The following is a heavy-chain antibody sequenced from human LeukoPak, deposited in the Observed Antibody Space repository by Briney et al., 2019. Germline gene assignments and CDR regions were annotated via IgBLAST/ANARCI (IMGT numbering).Heavy chain of an antibody. D-gene: IGHD4-17*01. CDR2: IYNGDRI. V-gene: IGHV3-53*01. J-gene: IGHJ4*02. CDR3: ILTTVTTSVEY. Sequence: GGSLRLSCSASGFSVSSNYMNWVRQAPGKGLEWVSVIYNGDRIHYADSVKGRFTISSDNSKNTVYLQMNSLRAEDTAVYYCILTTVTTSVEYWGREPWSPSPQ. CDR1: GFSVSSNY.